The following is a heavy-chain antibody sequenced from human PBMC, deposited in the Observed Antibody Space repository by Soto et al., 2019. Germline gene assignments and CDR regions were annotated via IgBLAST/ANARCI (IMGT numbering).Heavy chain of an antibody. V-gene: IGHV1-69*13. D-gene: IGHD6-19*01. CDR2: IIPIFGTA. Sequence: SVKVSCKASGGTFSSYAISWVRQAPGQGLEWMGGIIPIFGTANYAQKFQGRVTITADESTSTAYMELSSLRSEDTAVYYCARGGVEVAGPLSCRFDPWGQGTLVTVSS. CDR1: GGTFSSYA. CDR3: ARGGVEVAGPLSCRFDP. J-gene: IGHJ5*02.